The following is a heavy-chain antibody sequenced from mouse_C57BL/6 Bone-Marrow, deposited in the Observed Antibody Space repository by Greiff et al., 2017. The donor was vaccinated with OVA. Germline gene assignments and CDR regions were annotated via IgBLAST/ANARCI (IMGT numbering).Heavy chain of an antibody. J-gene: IGHJ1*03. V-gene: IGHV2-2*01. CDR3: ARNWLLLRYWYFDV. CDR2: IWSGGST. Sequence: VQLQESGPGLVQPSQSLSITCTVSGFSLTSYGVHWVRQSPGKGLEWLGVIWSGGSTDYNAAFISRLSISKDNSTSQVFFKINSRQADDTAIYYCARNWLLLRYWYFDVWGTGTTVTVSS. D-gene: IGHD1-1*01. CDR1: GFSLTSYG.